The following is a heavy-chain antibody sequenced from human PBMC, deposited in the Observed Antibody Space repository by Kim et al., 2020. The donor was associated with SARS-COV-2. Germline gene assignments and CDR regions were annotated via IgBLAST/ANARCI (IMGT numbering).Heavy chain of an antibody. D-gene: IGHD2-21*02. J-gene: IGHJ4*02. V-gene: IGHV4-34*04. Sequence: TRTLTRRATLSVNTSKNQFSLKLSSVAAADTAVYYCARGDGGDETPFDYWGQGTLVTVSS. CDR3: ARGDGGDETPFDY.